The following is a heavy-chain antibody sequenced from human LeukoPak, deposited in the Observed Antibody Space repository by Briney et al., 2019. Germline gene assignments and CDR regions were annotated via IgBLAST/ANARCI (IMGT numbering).Heavy chain of an antibody. CDR2: VNTDGRST. V-gene: IGHV3-74*01. CDR3: VRDVWGDRDGFFEY. J-gene: IGHJ4*02. D-gene: IGHD5-24*01. Sequence: GGSLRLSCAASGFTFSNYWMHWVRQAPGKGLVWVSRVNTDGRSTSYGDFVKGRFTVSRDNAKNTLHLQMNSLRAEDTAVYFCVRDVWGDRDGFFEYWGQGALVTVSS. CDR1: GFTFSNYW.